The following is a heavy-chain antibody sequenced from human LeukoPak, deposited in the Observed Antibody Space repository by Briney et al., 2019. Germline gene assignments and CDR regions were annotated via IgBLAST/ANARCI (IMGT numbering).Heavy chain of an antibody. CDR1: GFTFSSYA. CDR2: ISYDGSNK. Sequence: QPGRSLRLSCAASGFTFSSYAMHWVRQAPGKGLEWVAVISYDGSNKYYADSVKGRFTISRDNSKNTLYLQMNSLRAEHTAVYYCAKEIVVVVAAYFSAVDYWGQGTLVTVSS. J-gene: IGHJ4*02. D-gene: IGHD2-15*01. V-gene: IGHV3-30-3*02. CDR3: AKEIVVVVAAYFSAVDY.